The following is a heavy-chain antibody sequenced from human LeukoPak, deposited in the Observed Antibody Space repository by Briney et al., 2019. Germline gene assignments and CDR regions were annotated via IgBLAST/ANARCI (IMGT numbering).Heavy chain of an antibody. CDR2: IYSGGST. D-gene: IGHD4-23*01. Sequence: GGSLRLSCAASGITFGNNWMHWVRQGPGKGLEWVSVIYSGGSTYYADSVKGRFTISRDNSKNTLYLQMNSLRAEDTAVYYCAREGYGGNSGRDYWGQGTLVTVSS. V-gene: IGHV3-53*01. CDR1: GITFGNNW. CDR3: AREGYGGNSGRDY. J-gene: IGHJ4*02.